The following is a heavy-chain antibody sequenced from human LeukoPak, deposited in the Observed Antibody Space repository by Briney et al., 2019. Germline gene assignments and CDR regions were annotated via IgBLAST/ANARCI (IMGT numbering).Heavy chain of an antibody. J-gene: IGHJ5*02. D-gene: IGHD6-19*01. V-gene: IGHV3-21*01. CDR3: ARARTPGIAVAGTNWFDP. CDR2: ISSSSSYI. CDR1: GFTFSSYS. Sequence: GGSLRLSCAASGFTFSSYSMNWVRQAPGKGLEWVSSISSSSSYIYYADSVKGRFTISRDNAKNSLYLQMNSLRAEDTAVYYCARARTPGIAVAGTNWFDPWGQETLVTVSS.